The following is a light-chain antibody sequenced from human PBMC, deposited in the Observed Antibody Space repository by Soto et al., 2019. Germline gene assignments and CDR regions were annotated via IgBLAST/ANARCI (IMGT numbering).Light chain of an antibody. CDR3: AAWVDSLNEFV. CDR1: GSDT. CDR2: DNN. Sequence: QSVLTQPPSASGTPGQRVTISCSGIGSDTVNWYQQLPGTAPKLLIYDNNQRPSGVPDRFSGSRSGTSASLAISGLQSEDEADYYCAAWVDSLNEFVFGTGTKVTVL. V-gene: IGLV1-44*01. J-gene: IGLJ1*01.